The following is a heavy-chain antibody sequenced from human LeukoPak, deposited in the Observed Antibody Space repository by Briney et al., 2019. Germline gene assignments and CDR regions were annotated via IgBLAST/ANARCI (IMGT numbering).Heavy chain of an antibody. V-gene: IGHV1-46*03. CDR3: ARNPEVYDSSGYPRYFDY. CDR1: AYTFIIYY. J-gene: IGHJ4*02. D-gene: IGHD3-22*01. Sequence: ASVKVSCKASAYTFIIYYMHWVRQAPGQGLEWMGLINPSGGSTSYAQKFQGRVTMTRDTSTSTVYMELSSLRSEDTAVYYCARNPEVYDSSGYPRYFDYWGQGPLATVSP. CDR2: INPSGGST.